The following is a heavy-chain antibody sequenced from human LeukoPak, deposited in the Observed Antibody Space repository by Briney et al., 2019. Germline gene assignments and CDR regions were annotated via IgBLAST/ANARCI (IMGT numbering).Heavy chain of an antibody. CDR1: GYTFTSYG. V-gene: IGHV1-69*06. CDR3: ARGDYVWGSYRSFDY. D-gene: IGHD3-16*02. CDR2: IIPIFGTA. J-gene: IGHJ4*02. Sequence: GASVKVSCKASGYTFTSYGISWVRQAPGQGLEWMGGIIPIFGTANYAQKFQGRVTITADKSTSTAYMELSSLRSEDTAVYYCARGDYVWGSYRSFDYWGQGTLVTVSS.